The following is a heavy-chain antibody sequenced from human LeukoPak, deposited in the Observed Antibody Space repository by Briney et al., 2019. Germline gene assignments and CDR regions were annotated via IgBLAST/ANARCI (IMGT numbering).Heavy chain of an antibody. Sequence: ASVTVSFKASGYTFTVYYMHWVRQAPGQGLEWMGWINPNSGGTNHAQKFQGRVTMTRDTSISTAYMELSSLRSEDTAVYYCARRCASCYTEYTFDYWGQGTLVTVSS. D-gene: IGHD2-2*02. J-gene: IGHJ4*02. CDR3: ARRCASCYTEYTFDY. CDR2: INPNSGGT. V-gene: IGHV1-2*02. CDR1: GYTFTVYY.